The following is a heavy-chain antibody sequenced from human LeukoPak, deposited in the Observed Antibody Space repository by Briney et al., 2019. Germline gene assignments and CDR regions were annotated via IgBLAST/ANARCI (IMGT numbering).Heavy chain of an antibody. D-gene: IGHD3-10*01. CDR3: ARAWGSESFSSDY. CDR2: MYHSGKT. V-gene: IGHV4-38-2*01. J-gene: IGHJ4*02. Sequence: SQTLSLTCGVCGYSISSGYYWGWTRRPPGKGLEWIGNMYHSGKTYHNPSLKSRVTISIDTTKNQFSLKVTSVTAADTAVYYCARAWGSESFSSDYWGQGILVTVSS. CDR1: GYSISSGYY.